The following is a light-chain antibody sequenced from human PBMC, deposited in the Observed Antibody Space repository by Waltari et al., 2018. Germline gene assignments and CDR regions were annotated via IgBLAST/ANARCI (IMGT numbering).Light chain of an antibody. CDR1: SSDVGAFNY. J-gene: IGLJ3*02. CDR3: SSYSSSSALRV. V-gene: IGLV2-14*03. CDR2: DVT. Sequence: SDLTQPASVSGSPGQSITISCTGTSSDVGAFNYVSWYQQHPGKAPKLIIYDVTNRPSGVSSRFSASKFGNMASLTISGLQADDEADYYCSSYSSSSALRVFGGGTKLTVL.